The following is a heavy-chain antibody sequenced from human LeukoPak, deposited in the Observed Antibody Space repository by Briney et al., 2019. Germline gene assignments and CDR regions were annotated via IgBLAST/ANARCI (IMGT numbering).Heavy chain of an antibody. CDR3: ARDFGTLPGVPTWFDP. J-gene: IGHJ5*02. Sequence: PSETLSLTCTVSGYSISSGYYWGWIRQPPGKGLEWIGSIYHSGSTYYNPSLKSRVTISVDTSKNQFSLKLSSVTAADTAVYYCARDFGTLPGVPTWFDPWGQGTLVTVSS. D-gene: IGHD1-14*01. V-gene: IGHV4-38-2*02. CDR1: GYSISSGYY. CDR2: IYHSGST.